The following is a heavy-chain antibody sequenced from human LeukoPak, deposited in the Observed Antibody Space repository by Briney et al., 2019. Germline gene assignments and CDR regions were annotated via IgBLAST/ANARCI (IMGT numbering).Heavy chain of an antibody. D-gene: IGHD1-14*01. V-gene: IGHV3-53*01. CDR1: GGPRSIKK. Sequence: GGSLRLSCVDSGGPRSIKKKSWVRQAPGKGLEWVSLIYSGGAIRYADSVKGRFTISRDSSKNTLFLQMNDLTVEDTARYYCARRPGNWGQGILVTVSS. CDR3: ARRPGN. J-gene: IGHJ4*02. CDR2: IYSGGAI.